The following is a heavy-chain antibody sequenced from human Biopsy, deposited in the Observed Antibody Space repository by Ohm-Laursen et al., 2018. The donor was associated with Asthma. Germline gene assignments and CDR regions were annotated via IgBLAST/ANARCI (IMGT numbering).Heavy chain of an antibody. Sequence: GSLRLSCAASGFTFSSYSMNWVRQAPGKGLEWVSYISSSSSTIYYADSVKGRFTISRDNTKNSLYLQMNSLRDEDTAVYYCARFKRGYSYGYAGVFDYWGQGTLGTVSS. CDR3: ARFKRGYSYGYAGVFDY. CDR2: ISSSSSTI. J-gene: IGHJ4*02. V-gene: IGHV3-48*02. CDR1: GFTFSSYS. D-gene: IGHD5-18*01.